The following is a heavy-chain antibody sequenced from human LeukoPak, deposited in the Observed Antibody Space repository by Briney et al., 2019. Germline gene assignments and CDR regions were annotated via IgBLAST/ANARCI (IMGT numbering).Heavy chain of an antibody. Sequence: GESLKISCKGSGYSFTSYWIGWVRQMPGKGLGGMGIIYPGDSDNRYSPSFQGQVTISADKSISTAYLQWSSPKASDTAMYYCARLRRGSGSYTFDYWGQGTLVTVSS. CDR1: GYSFTSYW. CDR2: IYPGDSDN. J-gene: IGHJ4*02. D-gene: IGHD3-10*01. CDR3: ARLRRGSGSYTFDY. V-gene: IGHV5-51*01.